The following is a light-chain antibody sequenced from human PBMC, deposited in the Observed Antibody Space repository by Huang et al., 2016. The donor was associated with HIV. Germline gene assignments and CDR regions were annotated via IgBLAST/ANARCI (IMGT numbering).Light chain of an antibody. CDR2: KVS. V-gene: IGKV2-30*02. J-gene: IGKJ2*01. CDR1: TSLVHIYGNTY. CDR3: MQGTHWLYT. Sequence: DVVMTQSPLSLPVTLGQPASISCMSSTSLVHIYGNTYLNWYDQRQGQSPRGLIYKVSNRDSGVPDRFSGSGSGTDFTLEISRVEAEDVGIFYCMQGTHWLYTFGQGTKLDIK.